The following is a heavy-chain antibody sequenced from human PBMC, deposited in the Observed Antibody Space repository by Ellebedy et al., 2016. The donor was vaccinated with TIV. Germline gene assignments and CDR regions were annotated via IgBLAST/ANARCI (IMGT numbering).Heavy chain of an antibody. CDR2: INPNSGGT. Sequence: ASVKVSXKASGYTFTGYYMHWVRQAPGQGLEWMGWINPNSGGTNYAQKFQGRVTMTRDTPISTAYMELSRLRSDDTAVYYCARDQSIAAAGTDFDYWGQGTLVTVSS. J-gene: IGHJ4*02. CDR1: GYTFTGYY. CDR3: ARDQSIAAAGTDFDY. V-gene: IGHV1-2*02. D-gene: IGHD6-13*01.